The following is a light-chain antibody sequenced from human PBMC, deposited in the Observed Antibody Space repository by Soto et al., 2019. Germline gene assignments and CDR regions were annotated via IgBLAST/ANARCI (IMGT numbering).Light chain of an antibody. CDR3: QHYNSYSEA. J-gene: IGKJ1*01. Sequence: DIQMTQSPSTLSGSVGDRVTITCRASQTISSWLAWYQQKPGKAPKLLIYKASTLKSGVPSRFSGSGSGTEFTLTISSLQPDDFATYYCQHYNSYSEAFGQWTKVEIX. CDR1: QTISSW. CDR2: KAS. V-gene: IGKV1-5*03.